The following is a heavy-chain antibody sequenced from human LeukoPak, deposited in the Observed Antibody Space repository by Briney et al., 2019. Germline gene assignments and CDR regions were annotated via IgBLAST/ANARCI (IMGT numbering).Heavy chain of an antibody. D-gene: IGHD1-26*01. Sequence: SLTLSCNGSGYSFTSNWISWVRQMPGKGLEWMGRIDPSDSHINYSPSFQGHVTISVDKSISTAYLQWSSLRASDTAMYYCARQGRGSYRRDFDYWGQGTVVTVSS. V-gene: IGHV5-10-1*01. J-gene: IGHJ4*02. CDR2: IDPSDSHI. CDR1: GYSFTSNW. CDR3: ARQGRGSYRRDFDY.